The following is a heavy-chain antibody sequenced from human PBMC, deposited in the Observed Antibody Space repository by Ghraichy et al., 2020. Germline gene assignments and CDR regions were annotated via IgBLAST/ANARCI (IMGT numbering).Heavy chain of an antibody. CDR3: ARLSGDYVFYYYGMDV. J-gene: IGHJ6*02. Sequence: SETLSLTCTVSGGSVSSYYWSWVRQPPGKGLEWIGYIYYSGSTNYNPSLKSRVTISVDTSKNQFSLRLSSVTAADTAVYYCARLSGDYVFYYYGMDVWGQGTTVSVS. V-gene: IGHV4-59*08. D-gene: IGHD4-17*01. CDR2: IYYSGST. CDR1: GGSVSSYY.